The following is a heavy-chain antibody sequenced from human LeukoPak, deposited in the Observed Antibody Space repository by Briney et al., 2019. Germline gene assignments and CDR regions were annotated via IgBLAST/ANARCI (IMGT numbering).Heavy chain of an antibody. CDR2: ISDTGSLT. D-gene: IGHD3-22*01. CDR3: AKDRNYYDSSGYIYYFDY. V-gene: IGHV3-23*01. J-gene: IGHJ4*02. CDR1: RFIFGYYG. Sequence: GGSLRLSCAASRFIFGYYGMSWVRQAPGKGLEWVSHISDTGSLTYYADSVKGRFTISRDNSNNMLFLQMNSLRAEDTAVYYCAKDRNYYDSSGYIYYFDYWGQGTLVTVSS.